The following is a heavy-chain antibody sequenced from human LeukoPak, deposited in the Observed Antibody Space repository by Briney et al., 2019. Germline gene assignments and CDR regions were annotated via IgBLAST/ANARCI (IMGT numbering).Heavy chain of an antibody. V-gene: IGHV3-30-3*01. J-gene: IGHJ4*02. CDR2: DGSNK. CDR1: GFTFGDYA. Sequence: GGSLRLSCTASGFTFGDYAMSWFRQAPGKGLEWVAYDGSNKYYADSVKGRFTISRDNSKNTLYLQMNSLRAEDSAVYYCARDGPYFDYWGQGTLVTVSP. CDR3: ARDGPYFDY.